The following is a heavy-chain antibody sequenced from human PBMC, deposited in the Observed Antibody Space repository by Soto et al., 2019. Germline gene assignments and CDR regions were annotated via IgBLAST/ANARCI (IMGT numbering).Heavy chain of an antibody. CDR2: INPKSGDT. Sequence: QVQLVQSGTEVKKPGASVTVSCKSSGYTFTDFYLHWLRQAPGQGLEWVGWINPKSGDTKSSQRFQGRVTMSRDTSVSTAYIDLISLTSDDTAIYYCATGTNGTTGWFHPWGQGTRVTVSS. V-gene: IGHV1-2*02. J-gene: IGHJ5*01. D-gene: IGHD1-1*01. CDR3: ATGTNGTTGWFHP. CDR1: GYTFTDFY.